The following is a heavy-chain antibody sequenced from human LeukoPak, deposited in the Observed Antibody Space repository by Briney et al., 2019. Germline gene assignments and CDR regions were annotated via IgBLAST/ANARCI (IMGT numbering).Heavy chain of an antibody. CDR2: FDPEDGET. CDR3: ATALSGYDLGTDY. V-gene: IGHV1-24*01. Sequence: ASVKVFCKVSGYTLTELSMHWVRQAPGKGLEWMGGFDPEDGETIYAQKFQGRVTMTEDTSTDTAYMELSSPRSEDTAVYYCATALSGYDLGTDYWGQGTLVTVSS. D-gene: IGHD5-12*01. CDR1: GYTLTELS. J-gene: IGHJ4*02.